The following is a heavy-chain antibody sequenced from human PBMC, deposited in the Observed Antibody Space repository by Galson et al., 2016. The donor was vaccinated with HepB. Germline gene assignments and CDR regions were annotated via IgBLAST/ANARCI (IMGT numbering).Heavy chain of an antibody. J-gene: IGHJ4*02. CDR2: IYYSGST. Sequence: ETLSLTCTVSGGSISSSSYYWGWIRQPPGKGLEWIGSIYYSGSTYYNPSLKSRVTISVDTSKNQFSLKLSSVTAADTAVYYCARAQVGEIAAAGTWFDYWGQGTLVTVSS. CDR3: ARAQVGEIAAAGTWFDY. V-gene: IGHV4-39*01. CDR1: GGSISSSSYY. D-gene: IGHD6-13*01.